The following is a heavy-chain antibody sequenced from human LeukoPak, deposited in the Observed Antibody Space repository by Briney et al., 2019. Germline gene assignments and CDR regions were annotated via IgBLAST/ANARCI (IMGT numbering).Heavy chain of an antibody. CDR3: ARVWRYYDGSAYSYYFDY. J-gene: IGHJ4*02. CDR1: GGSISSSSYY. D-gene: IGHD3-22*01. Sequence: PSETLSLTCTVSGGSISSSSYYWGWIRQPAGKGLEWIGRIYTSGSTNYNPSLKSRVTMSVDTSKNQFSLKLNSVTAADTAVYYCARVWRYYDGSAYSYYFDYWGQGTLVTVSS. V-gene: IGHV4-61*02. CDR2: IYTSGST.